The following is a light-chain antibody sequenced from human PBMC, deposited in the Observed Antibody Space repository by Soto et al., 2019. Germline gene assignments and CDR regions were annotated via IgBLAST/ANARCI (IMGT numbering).Light chain of an antibody. Sequence: QSALTQPPSASGSPGQSVTISCTGTNSDVGGYNYYPWYQQHPGKPPKLMIYEVNKRPSGVPDRFSGSKSGTTASLTVSGLQAEDEADYYCSSYAGSNNLVFGGGTKLTVL. V-gene: IGLV2-8*01. CDR2: EVN. CDR3: SSYAGSNNLV. CDR1: NSDVGGYNY. J-gene: IGLJ2*01.